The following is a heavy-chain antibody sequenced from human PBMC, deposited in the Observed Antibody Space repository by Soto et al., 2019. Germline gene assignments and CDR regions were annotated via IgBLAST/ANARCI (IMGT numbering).Heavy chain of an antibody. J-gene: IGHJ4*02. CDR3: ARGRLLPAVNFDY. Sequence: SETLCLPKAVSWDYISSGGYPWSWNRKPPGKGLEWIGYIYHSGSASYNPSLKSRVTISVDGSKNHFSLQLSSVTAADTAVYYCARGRLLPAVNFDYWGQGTLVTVSS. V-gene: IGHV4-30-2*01. CDR1: WDYISSGGYP. D-gene: IGHD2-2*01. CDR2: IYHSGSA.